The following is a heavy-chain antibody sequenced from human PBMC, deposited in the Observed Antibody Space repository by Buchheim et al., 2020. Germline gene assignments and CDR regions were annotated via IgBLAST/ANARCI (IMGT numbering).Heavy chain of an antibody. J-gene: IGHJ4*02. CDR2: IIPIVDKS. D-gene: IGHD6-19*01. V-gene: IGHV1-69*01. Sequence: QVQLEQSGSEVKEPGSSVKVSCKASGGGFTGFAFTWVRQAPGHGLEWLGGIIPIVDKSHYAQNFQGRVSFSADGRTRTASLELRSLTLNDTAVYYCATAVLYNSGHRTPPDHWGQGTL. CDR3: ATAVLYNSGHRTPPDH. CDR1: GGGFTGFA.